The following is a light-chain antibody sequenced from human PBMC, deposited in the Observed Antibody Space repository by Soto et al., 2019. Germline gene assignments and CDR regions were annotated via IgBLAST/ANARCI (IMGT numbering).Light chain of an antibody. CDR1: QDIARW. J-gene: IGKJ5*01. CDR3: QQTNMFPVT. CDR2: TAS. Sequence: GDRVTITCRASQDIARWLAWFQQKPGKAPQLLIFTASSLQSGVPSRFSGSGSGTEFTLTISSLQPEDSATYFCQQTNMFPVTFGLGTRLEIK. V-gene: IGKV1-12*01.